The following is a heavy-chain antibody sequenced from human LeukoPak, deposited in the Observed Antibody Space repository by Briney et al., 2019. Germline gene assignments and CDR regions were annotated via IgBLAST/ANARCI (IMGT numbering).Heavy chain of an antibody. Sequence: SETLSLTCTVSGGSISSSSYYWGWIRQPPGKGLEWIGSIYYSGSTYYNPSLKSRVTISVDTSKNQFSLKLSSVTAADTAVYYCARHLVVPAAIAGWYFDYWGQGTLVTVSS. CDR1: GGSISSSSYY. J-gene: IGHJ4*02. V-gene: IGHV4-39*01. CDR3: ARHLVVPAAIAGWYFDY. D-gene: IGHD2-2*01. CDR2: IYYSGST.